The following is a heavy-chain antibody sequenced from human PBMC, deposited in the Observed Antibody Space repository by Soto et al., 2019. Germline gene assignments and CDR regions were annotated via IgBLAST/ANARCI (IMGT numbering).Heavy chain of an antibody. Sequence: QVQLQQWGAGLLKPSETLSLTCAVYGGSFSGYYWSWIRQPPGKGLEWIGEINHSGSTNYNPSLKSRVTITVDTSKNQCSLKLSSVTAADTAVYYCASGMGTRGSYFKRGFDYWGQGTLVTVSS. J-gene: IGHJ4*02. V-gene: IGHV4-34*01. CDR3: ASGMGTRGSYFKRGFDY. D-gene: IGHD3-10*01. CDR2: INHSGST. CDR1: GGSFSGYY.